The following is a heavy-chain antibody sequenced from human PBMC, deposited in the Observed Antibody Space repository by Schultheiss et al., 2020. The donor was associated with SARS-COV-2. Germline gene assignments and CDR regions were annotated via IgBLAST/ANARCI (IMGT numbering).Heavy chain of an antibody. V-gene: IGHV4-34*01. CDR2: INHSGST. Sequence: SETLSLTCAVYGGSFSGYYWSWIRQPPGKGLEWIGEINHSGSTNYNPSLKSRVTISVDTSKNQFSLKLSSVTAADTAVYYCARERGCGSSTSCYSSFGNWGQGTLVTVSS. J-gene: IGHJ4*02. CDR1: GGSFSGYY. D-gene: IGHD2-2*01. CDR3: ARERGCGSSTSCYSSFGN.